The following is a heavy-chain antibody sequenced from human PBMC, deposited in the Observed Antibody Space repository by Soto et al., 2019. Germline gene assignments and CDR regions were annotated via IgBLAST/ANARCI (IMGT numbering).Heavy chain of an antibody. D-gene: IGHD3-10*01. Sequence: EVQLLGSGGGLVQPGGSLRLSCAASGLTFSTYAMSWVRQAPGKGLEWVSSISGNGANTYYTDSVKGRFIISRDNSKNTLFLQMNSVSAEDTALYYCAKDRPNYCGSGGGYYKAGGDYWGQGTLVTVSS. CDR3: AKDRPNYCGSGGGYYKAGGDY. J-gene: IGHJ4*02. V-gene: IGHV3-23*01. CDR2: ISGNGANT. CDR1: GLTFSTYA.